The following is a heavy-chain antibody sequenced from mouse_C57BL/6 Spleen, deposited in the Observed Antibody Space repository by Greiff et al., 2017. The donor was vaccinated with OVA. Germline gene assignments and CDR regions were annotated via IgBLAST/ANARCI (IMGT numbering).Heavy chain of an antibody. D-gene: IGHD3-2*02. J-gene: IGHJ4*01. Sequence: EVKLQQSGPELVKPGASVKISCKASGYTFTDYYMNWVKQSHGKSLEWIGDINPNNGGTSYNQKFKGKATLTVDKSSSTAYMELRSLTSEDSAVYYCARSSSSGEDYYAMDYWGQGTSVTVSS. V-gene: IGHV1-26*01. CDR2: INPNNGGT. CDR3: ARSSSSGEDYYAMDY. CDR1: GYTFTDYY.